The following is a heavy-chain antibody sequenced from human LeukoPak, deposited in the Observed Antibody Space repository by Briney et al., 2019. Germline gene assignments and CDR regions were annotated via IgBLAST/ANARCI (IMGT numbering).Heavy chain of an antibody. CDR3: ARNYYDFWSGYYTDYYYGMDV. J-gene: IGHJ6*02. V-gene: IGHV4-59*01. Sequence: PSETLSLTCTVSGDSISSYYWSWLRQPPGKGLEWIGYIYYSGSTNYNPSLKSRVTISVDTSKNQFSLKLSSVTAADTAVYYCARNYYDFWSGYYTDYYYGMDVWGQGTTVTVSS. CDR2: IYYSGST. CDR1: GDSISSYY. D-gene: IGHD3-3*01.